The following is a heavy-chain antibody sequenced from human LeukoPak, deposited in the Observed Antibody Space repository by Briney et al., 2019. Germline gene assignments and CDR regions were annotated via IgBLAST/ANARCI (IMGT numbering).Heavy chain of an antibody. Sequence: SETLSLTCAVYGGSFSGYYWSWIRQPPGKGLEWIGEINHSGSTNYNPSLKSRVTISVDTSKNQFSLKLSSVTAADTAVCYCARAGGWGTFDYWGQGTLVTVSS. CDR3: ARAGGWGTFDY. CDR2: INHSGST. J-gene: IGHJ4*02. CDR1: GGSFSGYY. V-gene: IGHV4-34*01. D-gene: IGHD7-27*01.